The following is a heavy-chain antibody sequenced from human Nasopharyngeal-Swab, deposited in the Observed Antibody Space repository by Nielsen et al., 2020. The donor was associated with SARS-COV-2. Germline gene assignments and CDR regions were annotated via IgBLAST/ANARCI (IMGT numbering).Heavy chain of an antibody. J-gene: IGHJ6*02. CDR3: ASAPSIAVAAGYGMDV. CDR1: GFTFSSYA. CDR2: IWYDGSNK. V-gene: IGHV3-33*08. D-gene: IGHD6-19*01. Sequence: GGSLSLSCAASGFTFSSYAMSWVRQSPGKGLEWVAVIWYDGSNKYYADSVKGRFTISRDNSKNTLYLQMNSLRAEDTAVYYCASAPSIAVAAGYGMDVWGQGTTVTVSS.